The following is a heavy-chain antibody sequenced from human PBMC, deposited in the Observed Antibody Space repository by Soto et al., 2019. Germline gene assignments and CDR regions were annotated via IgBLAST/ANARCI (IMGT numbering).Heavy chain of an antibody. J-gene: IGHJ3*02. Sequence: EVQLLEYGGGLVQPGGSLRLSCAASGFTFKSYAMSWVRQAPGKGLEWVSTISGGGDSTDYADSVKGRFTISRDNSKNSLYLQMNSLRAEDTAVYYCARKGLVGGRNPDAFDIWGQGTMVTVSP. D-gene: IGHD1-26*01. CDR2: ISGGGDST. V-gene: IGHV3-23*01. CDR3: ARKGLVGGRNPDAFDI. CDR1: GFTFKSYA.